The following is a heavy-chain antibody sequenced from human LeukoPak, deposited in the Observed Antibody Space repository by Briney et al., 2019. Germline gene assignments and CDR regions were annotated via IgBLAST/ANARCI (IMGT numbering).Heavy chain of an antibody. V-gene: IGHV1-69*04. D-gene: IGHD3-10*01. J-gene: IGHJ4*02. CDR3: ATTPGITMVRGVRFDY. CDR1: GGTFSSYA. Sequence: GASVKVSCKASGGTFSSYAINWVRQAPGQGLEWMGRIIPILGIANYAQNFQGRVTITAHKSTSTAYMELSSLRSEDTAVYYCATTPGITMVRGVRFDYWGQGTLVTVSS. CDR2: IIPILGIA.